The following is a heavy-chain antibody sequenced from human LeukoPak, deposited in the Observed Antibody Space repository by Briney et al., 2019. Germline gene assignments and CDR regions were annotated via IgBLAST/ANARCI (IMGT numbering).Heavy chain of an antibody. V-gene: IGHV3-33*01. CDR1: GFTFSSYG. D-gene: IGHD3-3*01. Sequence: PGGSLRLSCAASGFTFSSYGMHWVRQAPGKGLEWVAVIWYDGSNKYYADSVKGRFTISRDNSKNTLYLQMNSLRAEDTAVYYCARDREWRGPFDYWGQGTLVTVSS. CDR2: IWYDGSNK. J-gene: IGHJ4*02. CDR3: ARDREWRGPFDY.